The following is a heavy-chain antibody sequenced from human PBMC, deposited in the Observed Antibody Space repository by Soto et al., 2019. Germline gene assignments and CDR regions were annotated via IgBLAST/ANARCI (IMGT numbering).Heavy chain of an antibody. V-gene: IGHV1-69*02. CDR1: GGTFSSYT. D-gene: IGHD2-2*01. Sequence: ASVKVSCKASGGTFSSYTISWVRQAPGQGLEWMGTIIPILGIANYAQKFQGRVTITADKSTSTAYMELSSLRSEDTAVYYCASRGYCSSTSCPFAYWGPGTLVTVSS. J-gene: IGHJ4*02. CDR3: ASRGYCSSTSCPFAY. CDR2: IIPILGIA.